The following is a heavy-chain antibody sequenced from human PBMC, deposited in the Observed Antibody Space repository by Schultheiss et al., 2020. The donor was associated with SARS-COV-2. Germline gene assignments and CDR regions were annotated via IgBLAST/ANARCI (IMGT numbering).Heavy chain of an antibody. V-gene: IGHV3-74*01. D-gene: IGHD5-12*01. CDR1: GFTVSSNY. CDR3: ARAGYDADFDY. Sequence: GGSLRLSCAASGFTVSSNYMSWVRQAPGKGLEWVSRINSDGSSTSYADSVKGRFTISRDNAKNTLYLQMNSLRAEDTAVYYCARAGYDADFDYWGQGTLVTVSS. CDR2: INSDGSST. J-gene: IGHJ4*02.